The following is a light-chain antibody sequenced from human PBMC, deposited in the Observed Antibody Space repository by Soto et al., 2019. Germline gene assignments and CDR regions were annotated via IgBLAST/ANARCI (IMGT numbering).Light chain of an antibody. CDR2: KVD. CDR3: SSYTAVPSPQWV. V-gene: IGLV2-14*01. CDR1: SSDLGGLNY. Sequence: QSVLTQPASVSGSPGQSITIPCSGRSSDLGGLNYVSWYQQHPGKVPKPIIYKVDNRPSGISDRFSASKSGNTASLTISGLQAEDEAHYYCSSYTAVPSPQWVFAGGTKVTVL. J-gene: IGLJ3*02.